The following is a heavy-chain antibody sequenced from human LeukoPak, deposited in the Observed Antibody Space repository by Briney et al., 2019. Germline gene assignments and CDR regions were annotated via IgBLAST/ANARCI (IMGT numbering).Heavy chain of an antibody. CDR1: GGTFSSYA. J-gene: IGHJ6*02. CDR2: IIPIFGTA. CDR3: ARPITMVRGRSGMDV. V-gene: IGHV1-69*13. Sequence: ASVKVSCKASGGTFSSYAISWVRQAPGQGLEWMGGIIPIFGTANYAQKFQGRVTITADESTSTAYMELSSLRSEDTAVYYCARPITMVRGRSGMDVWGQGTTVTVSS. D-gene: IGHD3-10*01.